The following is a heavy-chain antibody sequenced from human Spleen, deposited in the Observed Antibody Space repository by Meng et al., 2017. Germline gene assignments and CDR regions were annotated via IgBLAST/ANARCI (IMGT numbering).Heavy chain of an antibody. J-gene: IGHJ3*02. V-gene: IGHV1-2*06. CDR2: INPNSGGT. CDR1: GYTFTGYY. CDR3: ARGRDAFDI. Sequence: ASVKVSRKASGYTFTGYYIYWVRQAPGQGLEWMGRINPNSGGTDYAQKLQGRVTMTRDTSISTAYMELSSLRSEDTAVYYCARGRDAFDIWGQGTMVTVSS.